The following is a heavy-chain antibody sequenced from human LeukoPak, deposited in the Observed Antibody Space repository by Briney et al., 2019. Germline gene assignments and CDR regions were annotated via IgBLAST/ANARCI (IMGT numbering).Heavy chain of an antibody. D-gene: IGHD1-26*01. CDR3: GREVGAMYYFDY. V-gene: IGHV4-34*01. CDR2: INHSGST. CDR1: GGSFSGYY. Sequence: PSETLSLTCAVYGGSFSGYYWSWIRQPPGKGLEWIGEINHSGSTNYNPSLKSRVTISVDTSKNQFSLKLSSVTAADTAVYYCGREVGAMYYFDYWGQGTLVTVSS. J-gene: IGHJ4*02.